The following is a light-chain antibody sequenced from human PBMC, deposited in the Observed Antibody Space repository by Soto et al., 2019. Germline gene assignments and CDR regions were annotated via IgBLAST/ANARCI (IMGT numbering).Light chain of an antibody. J-gene: IGLJ1*01. CDR3: SSYTSSSTLNYV. Sequence: QSVLTQPASVSGSPGQSITISCTGTSGDVGGYNYVSWYQQHPGKAPRVMIYEVSNRPSGVSNRFSGSKSGNTASLTISGLQAEDEADYYCSSYTSSSTLNYVFGTGTKVTVL. CDR1: SGDVGGYNY. V-gene: IGLV2-14*01. CDR2: EVS.